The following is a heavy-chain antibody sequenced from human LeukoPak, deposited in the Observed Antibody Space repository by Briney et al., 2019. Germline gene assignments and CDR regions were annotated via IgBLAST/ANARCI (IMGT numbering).Heavy chain of an antibody. D-gene: IGHD6-13*01. CDR3: ARDSSWFDF. V-gene: IGHV3-21*01. CDR2: ISSRSDYI. Sequence: PGGSLRLSCAASGFSFSTYSMNWVRQTPGKGLEWVSSISSRSDYIYYADSVKGRFTISRDNAKNSLYLQMNSLRAEDTAVYYCARDSSWFDFWGQGTLVTVSS. CDR1: GFSFSTYS. J-gene: IGHJ5*01.